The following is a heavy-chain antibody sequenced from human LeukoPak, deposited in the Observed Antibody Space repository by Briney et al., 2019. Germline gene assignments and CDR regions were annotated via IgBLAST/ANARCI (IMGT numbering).Heavy chain of an antibody. CDR2: ISGDGSST. CDR1: GFSFSNYG. J-gene: IGHJ4*02. D-gene: IGHD3-16*02. Sequence: GGSLRLSCAASGFSFSNYGMSWVRQAPGKGLEWVSTISGDGSSTYYADSVKGRFTISRDNSKNTLYVQMTSLRVEATAVYFCANKITFGGVFEGDYWGQGTLVTVSS. CDR3: ANKITFGGVFEGDY. V-gene: IGHV3-23*01.